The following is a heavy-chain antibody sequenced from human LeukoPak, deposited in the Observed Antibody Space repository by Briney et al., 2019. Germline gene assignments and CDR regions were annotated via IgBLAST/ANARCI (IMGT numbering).Heavy chain of an antibody. Sequence: ASVKVSCKASGYTFTSYYMHWVRQAPGQGLEWMGIINPSGGSTSYTQKFQGRVTMTRDTSTSTVYMELSSLRSEDTAVYYCARDHYDSSGYYPYYYGMTSGAKGPRSPSP. V-gene: IGHV1-46*01. J-gene: IGHJ6*02. D-gene: IGHD3-22*01. CDR3: ARDHYDSSGYYPYYYGMTS. CDR2: INPSGGST. CDR1: GYTFTSYY.